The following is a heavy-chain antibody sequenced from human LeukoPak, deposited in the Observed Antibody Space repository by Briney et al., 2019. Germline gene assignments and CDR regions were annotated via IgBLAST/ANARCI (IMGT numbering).Heavy chain of an antibody. CDR2: ISGSGGST. CDR1: GFTFSSYA. Sequence: GGSLRLSCAASGFTFSSYAMSWVRQAPGKGLEWVSAISGSGGSTYYADSVKGLFTISRDNSKNTLYLQMNSLRAEDTAVYYCARDRGDSSGWPIIDYWGQGTLVTVSS. V-gene: IGHV3-23*01. D-gene: IGHD6-19*01. CDR3: ARDRGDSSGWPIIDY. J-gene: IGHJ4*02.